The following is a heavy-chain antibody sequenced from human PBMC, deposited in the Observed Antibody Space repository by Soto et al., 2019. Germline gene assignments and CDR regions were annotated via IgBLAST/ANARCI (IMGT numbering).Heavy chain of an antibody. J-gene: IGHJ4*02. V-gene: IGHV3-21*01. CDR2: ISSSSSYI. CDR3: ARGADYIVVVPAADSDY. CDR1: GFTFSSYS. D-gene: IGHD2-2*01. Sequence: EVQLVESGGGLVKPGGSLRLSCAASGFTFSSYSMNWVRQAPGEGLEWVSSISSSSSYIYYADSVKGRFTISRDNAKNSLYLQMNSLRAEDTAVYYCARGADYIVVVPAADSDYWGQGTLVTVSS.